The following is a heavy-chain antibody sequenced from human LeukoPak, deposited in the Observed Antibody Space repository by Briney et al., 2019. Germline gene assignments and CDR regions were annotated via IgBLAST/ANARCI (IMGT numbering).Heavy chain of an antibody. Sequence: GGSLRLSCAASGFTFSSYAMSWVRQAPGKGLEWVGRIKSKTDGGTTDYAGPVKGRFTISRDDSKNTLYLQMNSLKTEDTAVYYCTTDFSIAAAGTNYWGQGTLVTVSS. CDR1: GFTFSSYA. V-gene: IGHV3-15*01. J-gene: IGHJ4*02. D-gene: IGHD6-13*01. CDR2: IKSKTDGGTT. CDR3: TTDFSIAAAGTNY.